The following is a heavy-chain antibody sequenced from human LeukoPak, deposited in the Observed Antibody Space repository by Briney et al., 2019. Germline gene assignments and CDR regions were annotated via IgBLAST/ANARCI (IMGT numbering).Heavy chain of an antibody. CDR3: ARAPSDFGSGSYSTA. J-gene: IGHJ5*02. CDR1: GGSFSGYY. Sequence: AETLSLTCAVYGGSFSGYYWSWIRQRPGKGLEWSGEINHSGSTHYNPSLKSRVTISLPTCPSPSPLKLSSATAPDTAVYYCARAPSDFGSGSYSTAWGQGTLVTVSS. V-gene: IGHV4-34*01. D-gene: IGHD3-10*01. CDR2: INHSGST.